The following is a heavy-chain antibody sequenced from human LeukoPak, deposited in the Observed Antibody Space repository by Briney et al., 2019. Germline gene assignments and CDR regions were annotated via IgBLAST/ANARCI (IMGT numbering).Heavy chain of an antibody. Sequence: LAGGSLRLSCAASGFTVSSNYMSWVRQAPGKGLEWVSVIYSGGSTYYADSVKGRFTISRDNSKNTLYLQMNSLRAEDTAVYYCAREMDTATLPHAFDIWGQGTMVTVSS. D-gene: IGHD5-18*01. J-gene: IGHJ3*02. CDR1: GFTVSSNY. CDR2: IYSGGST. V-gene: IGHV3-53*01. CDR3: AREMDTATLPHAFDI.